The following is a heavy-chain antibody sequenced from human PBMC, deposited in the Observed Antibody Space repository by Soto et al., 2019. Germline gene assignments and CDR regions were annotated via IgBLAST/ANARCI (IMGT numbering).Heavy chain of an antibody. CDR1: GGSISSGDYY. V-gene: IGHV4-30-4*01. J-gene: IGHJ5*02. Sequence: QVQLQESGPGLVKPSQTLSLTCTVSGGSISSGDYYWSWIRQPPGKGLEWIGYIYYSGSTYYNPSLKSRVTVSVDTSKNQFSLKLSSVTAADTAVYYCVVARNIAAAGGGWFDPWGQGTLVTVSS. CDR2: IYYSGST. D-gene: IGHD6-13*01. CDR3: VVARNIAAAGGGWFDP.